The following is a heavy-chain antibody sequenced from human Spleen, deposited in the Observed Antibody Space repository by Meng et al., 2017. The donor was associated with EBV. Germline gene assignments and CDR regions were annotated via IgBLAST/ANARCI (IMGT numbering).Heavy chain of an antibody. D-gene: IGHD3-16*02. V-gene: IGHV4-4*02. CDR2: VYHAGNI. CDR3: ATYRGHYYFDV. Sequence: GPGLGRPSGTLSLTCAVSGDSISSRNWWIWVRQPPGKGLEWIGEVYHAGNINYTPSLESRVTISIDKSKSQFSLNLPAVTAADTSVYYCATYRGHYYFDVWGQATLVTVSS. J-gene: IGHJ4*02. CDR1: GDSISSRNW.